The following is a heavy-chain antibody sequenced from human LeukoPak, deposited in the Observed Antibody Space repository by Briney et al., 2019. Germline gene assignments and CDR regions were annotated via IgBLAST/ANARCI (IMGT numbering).Heavy chain of an antibody. CDR1: GYTLTELS. CDR3: ATDSYDSSGYYYGYDY. D-gene: IGHD3-22*01. V-gene: IGHV1-24*01. CDR2: FDPEDGET. Sequence: ASVKVSCKVSGYTLTELSMHWVRRAPGKGLEWMGGFDPEDGETIYAQKFQGRVTMTEDTSTDTAYMELSSLRSEDTAVYYCATDSYDSSGYYYGYDYWGQGTLVTVSS. J-gene: IGHJ4*02.